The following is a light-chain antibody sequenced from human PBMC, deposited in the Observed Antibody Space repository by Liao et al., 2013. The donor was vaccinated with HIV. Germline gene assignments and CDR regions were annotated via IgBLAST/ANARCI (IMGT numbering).Light chain of an antibody. CDR2: RNV. J-gene: IGLJ1*01. V-gene: IGLV3-1*01. CDR1: KLGEKY. CDR3: QAWDSGAYV. Sequence: SYDLTQPPSVSVSAGQTATITCSGNKLGEKYVSWYVQKAGQAPVLVIYRNVARPSGISERFSASKSGDTATLTIKGTQPVDEGDYFCQAWDSGAYVFGTGTRVTVL.